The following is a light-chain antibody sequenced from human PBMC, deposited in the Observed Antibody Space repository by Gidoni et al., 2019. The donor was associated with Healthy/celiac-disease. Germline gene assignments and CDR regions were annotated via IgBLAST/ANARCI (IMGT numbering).Light chain of an antibody. CDR2: EVS. J-gene: IGLJ3*02. V-gene: IGLV2-23*02. Sequence: QSALTQPASVSGSPGQSITISCTGTRSDVGSYNLVSWYHQHPGKAPNLMIYEVSKRPSGVSNRFSGSKSGNTSSLTISGLQAEDEAGYYCCSYACSSSNWVFGGGTKLTVL. CDR3: CSYACSSSNWV. CDR1: RSDVGSYNL.